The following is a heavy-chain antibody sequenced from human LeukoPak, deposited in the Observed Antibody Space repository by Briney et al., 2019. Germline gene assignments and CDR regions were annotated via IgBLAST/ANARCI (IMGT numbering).Heavy chain of an antibody. Sequence: RPSETLSLTCAVSGGSISSSNYYWGWFRQPPGKGLEWIGTIFYRGSTFYNPSLQSRVSMSVDTSNNHFSLRLTSVTAADAAVYYCAREVKTFFYDGRGYYMDVWGRGSTVTVSS. CDR1: GGSISSSNYY. V-gene: IGHV4-39*02. CDR2: IFYRGST. D-gene: IGHD3-22*01. J-gene: IGHJ6*03. CDR3: AREVKTFFYDGRGYYMDV.